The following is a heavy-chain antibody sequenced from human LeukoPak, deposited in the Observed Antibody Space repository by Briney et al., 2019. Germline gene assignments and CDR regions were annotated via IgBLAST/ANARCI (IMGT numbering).Heavy chain of an antibody. CDR2: ISWNSGSI. CDR1: GFTFDDYA. D-gene: IGHD3-22*01. CDR3: AKGQLAYYDSSGYYFDY. V-gene: IGHV3-9*03. Sequence: GRSLRLSCAASGFTFDDYAMHWVRQAPGKGLEWVSGISWNSGSIGYADSVKGRFTISRDNAKNSLYLQMNSLRAEDMALYHCAKGQLAYYDSSGYYFDYWGQGTLVTVSS. J-gene: IGHJ4*02.